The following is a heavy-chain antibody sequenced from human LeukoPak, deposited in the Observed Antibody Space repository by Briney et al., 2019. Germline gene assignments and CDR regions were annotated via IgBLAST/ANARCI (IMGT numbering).Heavy chain of an antibody. CDR2: ISGRSGST. J-gene: IGHJ5*02. Sequence: GGSLRLSCAASGFTFRSYAMSWVRQAPGKGLEWVSAISGRSGSTYYADSVKGRFSISRDNSKSTLYLQMSSLRAEDTAVYYCARASWVSNADAVSWGQGTLVTVSS. D-gene: IGHD1-1*01. CDR1: GFTFRSYA. V-gene: IGHV3-23*01. CDR3: ARASWVSNADAVS.